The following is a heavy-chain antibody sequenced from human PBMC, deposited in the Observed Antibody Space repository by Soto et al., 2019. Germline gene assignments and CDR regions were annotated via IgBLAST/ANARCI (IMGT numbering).Heavy chain of an antibody. D-gene: IGHD6-6*01. V-gene: IGHV4-39*01. CDR3: ASHIHSIATRLRAFDI. J-gene: IGHJ3*02. CDR1: RGPLRASTYH. CDR2: IYKSGST. Sequence: SDPLSHTCTGCRGPLRASTYHRRWIRQPPGNGLEWIGSIYKSGSTYYNPSLKSRVTISVDTSKNQFSLKLNSVTAADTAVYYCASHIHSIATRLRAFDIWGQGTMVT.